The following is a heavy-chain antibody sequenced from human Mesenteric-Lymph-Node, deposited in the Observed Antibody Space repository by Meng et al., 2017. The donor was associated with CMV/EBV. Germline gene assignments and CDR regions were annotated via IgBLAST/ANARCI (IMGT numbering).Heavy chain of an antibody. CDR2: ISNSGSTI. V-gene: IGHV3-11*04. D-gene: IGHD6-6*01. CDR3: ARVAKGTSSWYFDL. J-gene: IGHJ2*01. Sequence: ASGFTFSDYYMTWIRQAPGKGLEWVSYISNSGSTIHYADSVKGRFTISRDSAKNSLYLQMNSLRVEDTAVYYCARVAKGTSSWYFDLWGRGTLVTVSS. CDR1: GFTFSDYY.